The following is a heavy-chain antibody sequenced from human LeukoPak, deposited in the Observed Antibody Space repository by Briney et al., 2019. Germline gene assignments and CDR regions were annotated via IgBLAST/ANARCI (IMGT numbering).Heavy chain of an antibody. J-gene: IGHJ3*02. CDR3: ARYGVAMDDAFDI. CDR2: IYDSANT. V-gene: IGHV4-38-2*02. D-gene: IGHD3-3*01. Sequence: KASETVSLTCTVSGYSISSGYYGGSIRQPPGKGLEWIGSIYDSANTYHNPSIKSPLTLAADTSKNQFSLKLGYVTAADTAVYYCARYGVAMDDAFDIWGQGTMVTVSS. CDR1: GYSISSGYY.